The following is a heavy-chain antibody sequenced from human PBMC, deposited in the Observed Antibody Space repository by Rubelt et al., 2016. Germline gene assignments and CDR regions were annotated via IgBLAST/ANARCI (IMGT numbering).Heavy chain of an antibody. Sequence: RSKANSYATAYAASVKGRFTISRDDSKNTAYLQMNSLKTEDTAVYYCTRHPGIETNWGQGTLVTVSS. CDR3: TRHPGIETN. V-gene: IGHV3-73*01. D-gene: IGHD6-13*01. CDR2: RSKANSYAT. J-gene: IGHJ4*02.